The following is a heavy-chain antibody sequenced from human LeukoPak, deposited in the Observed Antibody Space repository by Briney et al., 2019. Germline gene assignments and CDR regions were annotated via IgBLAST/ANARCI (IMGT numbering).Heavy chain of an antibody. D-gene: IGHD5-12*01. CDR2: IKQDGSEK. Sequence: GGSLRLSCAASGFTFSDYYMSWIRQAPGKGLEWVANIKQDGSEKYYVDSVKGRFTISRDNAKNSLYLQMNSLRAEDTAVYYCARGPGYSGYDTFDYWGQGTLVTVSS. CDR1: GFTFSDYY. V-gene: IGHV3-7*03. CDR3: ARGPGYSGYDTFDY. J-gene: IGHJ4*02.